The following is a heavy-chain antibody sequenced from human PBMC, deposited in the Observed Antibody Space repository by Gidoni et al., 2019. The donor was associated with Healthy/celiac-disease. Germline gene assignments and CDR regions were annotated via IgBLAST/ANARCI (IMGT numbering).Heavy chain of an antibody. CDR2: IKSKTDGGTT. J-gene: IGHJ4*02. CDR1: GFTFSNAW. CDR3: TTGETIFGVVIMAY. Sequence: EVQLVESGGGLVKPGGSLRLSCAASGFTFSNAWRSWVRQAPGKGLEWVGRIKSKTDGGTTDYAAPVKGRFTISRDDSKNTLYLQMNSLKTEDTAVYYCTTGETIFGVVIMAYWGQGTLVTVSS. D-gene: IGHD3-3*01. V-gene: IGHV3-15*01.